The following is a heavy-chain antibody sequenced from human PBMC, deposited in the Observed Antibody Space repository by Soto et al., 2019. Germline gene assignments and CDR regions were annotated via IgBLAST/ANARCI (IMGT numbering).Heavy chain of an antibody. V-gene: IGHV3-23*01. CDR1: GITFGGRA. Sequence: EVQLLESGGDLVQPGGSLRLSCVASGITFGGRAMSWVRQAPGEGLEWVSTITDTGGDTKYSDSVRGRFTMSRDNSKKTLYLQMNNLRVEDSALYYCARGSTDSYPGSRIFDFWGRGTLVTVSS. J-gene: IGHJ4*02. CDR3: ARGSTDSYPGSRIFDF. CDR2: ITDTGGDT. D-gene: IGHD3-10*01.